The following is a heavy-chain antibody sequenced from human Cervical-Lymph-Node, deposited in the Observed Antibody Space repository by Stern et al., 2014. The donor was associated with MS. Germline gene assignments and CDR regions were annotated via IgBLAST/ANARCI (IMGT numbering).Heavy chain of an antibody. CDR3: ARWAYSSGWYNWFDP. D-gene: IGHD3-22*01. V-gene: IGHV4-39*01. J-gene: IGHJ5*02. CDR2: IYYSGST. Sequence: QLQLQESGPGLVKPSETLSLTCTVSGGSISSSSYYWGWIRQPPGKGLEWLGSIYYSGSTYYNPSLKSRVTIPVDPSKNQFSLKLSSVTAADTAVYYCARWAYSSGWYNWFDPWGQGTLVTVSS. CDR1: GGSISSSSYY.